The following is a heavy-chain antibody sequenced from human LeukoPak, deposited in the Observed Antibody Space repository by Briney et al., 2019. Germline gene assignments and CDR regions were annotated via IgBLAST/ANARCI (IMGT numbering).Heavy chain of an antibody. Sequence: PGRSLRLSCAASGFTFSSYAMHWVRQAPGKGLEWVAVISYDGSNKYYADSVKGRFTISRDNSKNTLYLQMNSLRAEDTAVYYCARVLWFGELYDKVTFDPWGQGTLVTVSS. CDR1: GFTFSSYA. J-gene: IGHJ5*02. D-gene: IGHD3-10*01. CDR3: ARVLWFGELYDKVTFDP. CDR2: ISYDGSNK. V-gene: IGHV3-30*04.